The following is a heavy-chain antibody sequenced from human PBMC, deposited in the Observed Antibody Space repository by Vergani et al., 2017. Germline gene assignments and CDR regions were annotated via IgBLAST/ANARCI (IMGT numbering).Heavy chain of an antibody. CDR1: GGTFSSYA. CDR3: ARDIRGPWGPEYGMDV. D-gene: IGHD7-27*01. V-gene: IGHV1-69*04. CDR2: IIPIPGIA. J-gene: IGHJ6*02. Sequence: QVQLVQSGAEVKKPGASVKVSCKASGGTFSSYAITWVRQAPGQGLEWMGRIIPIPGIANYAQKFQGRVTITADKSTSTAYMELSSLRSEDTAVYYCARDIRGPWGPEYGMDVWGQGTTVTVSS.